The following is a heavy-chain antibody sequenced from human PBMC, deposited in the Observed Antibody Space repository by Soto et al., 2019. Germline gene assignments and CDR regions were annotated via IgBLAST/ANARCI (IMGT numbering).Heavy chain of an antibody. Sequence: GGSLRLSCAASGFTFSGNWMSWVRQAPGKGLEWVAIMNQDGSIKNYVDSVRGRFTISRDNAESSLYLQMNSLRAEDTALYYCARAARSAATGSWGQGTLVTVSS. CDR1: GFTFSGNW. J-gene: IGHJ5*02. CDR2: MNQDGSIK. V-gene: IGHV3-7*01. CDR3: ARAARSAATGS. D-gene: IGHD6-13*01.